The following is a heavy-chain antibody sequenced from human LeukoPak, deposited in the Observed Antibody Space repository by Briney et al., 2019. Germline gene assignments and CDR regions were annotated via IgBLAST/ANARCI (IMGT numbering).Heavy chain of an antibody. J-gene: IGHJ4*02. CDR1: RYTFSSYD. CDR3: AKWYEGDY. CDR2: MSPHSGNT. D-gene: IGHD2-15*01. Sequence: ASVKVSCKASRYTFSSYDINWVRQATGQGLEWVGWMSPHSGNTGYAQNFQGRVTMTRDTSISTAYMELTSLRAEDTAVYYCAKWYEGDYWGQGTLVTVSS. V-gene: IGHV1-8*01.